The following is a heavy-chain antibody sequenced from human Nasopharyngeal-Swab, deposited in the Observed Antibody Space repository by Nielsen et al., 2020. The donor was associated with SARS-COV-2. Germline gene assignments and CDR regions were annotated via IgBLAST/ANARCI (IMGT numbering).Heavy chain of an antibody. V-gene: IGHV1-69*13. D-gene: IGHD1-26*01. CDR1: GYTFTSYG. CDR2: VIPIFGTA. Sequence: SVKVSCKASGYTFTSYGISWVRQAPGQGLGWMGGVIPIFGTANYAQKFQGRVTITADESTSTAYMELSSLRSEDTAVYYCARGRLVRVGAINFDYWGQGTLVTVSS. J-gene: IGHJ4*02. CDR3: ARGRLVRVGAINFDY.